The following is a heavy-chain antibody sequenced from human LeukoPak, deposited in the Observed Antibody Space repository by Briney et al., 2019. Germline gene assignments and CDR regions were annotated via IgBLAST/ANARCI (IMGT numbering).Heavy chain of an antibody. Sequence: SETLSLTCIVSGGSISSYYWIWIRQPPGKGLEWIGYIYYSGSTNYNPSLKSRVTISVDTSKNQFSLKLSSVTAADTAVYYCARGLMMAVAGRGEFHYWGQGTLVTVSS. V-gene: IGHV4-59*01. D-gene: IGHD6-13*01. CDR3: ARGLMMAVAGRGEFHY. CDR2: IYYSGST. CDR1: GGSISSYY. J-gene: IGHJ4*02.